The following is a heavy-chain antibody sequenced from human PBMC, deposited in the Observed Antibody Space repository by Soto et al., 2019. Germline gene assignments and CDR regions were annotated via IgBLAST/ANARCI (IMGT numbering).Heavy chain of an antibody. Sequence: QLQVQESGPGQVKPSQTLSLTCTVSGGSITSHHYYWGWIRQPPGKGLEWIGSIYSGGNTYYNPSLRRRPTTSVDTAKTLFPRKLSSVTPPDGAIYSGGSGPRTPGIDTWGRGP. CDR2: IYSGGNT. V-gene: IGHV4-39*01. J-gene: IGHJ5*02. D-gene: IGHD6-25*01. CDR3: GSGPRTPGIDT. CDR1: GGSITSHHYY.